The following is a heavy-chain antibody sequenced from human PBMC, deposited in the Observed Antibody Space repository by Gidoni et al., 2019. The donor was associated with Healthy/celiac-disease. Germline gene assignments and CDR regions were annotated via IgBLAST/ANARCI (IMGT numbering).Heavy chain of an antibody. D-gene: IGHD2-15*01. CDR1: GFTFRSYA. Sequence: QVQLVESGGGVVQPGRSLRLSCAASGFTFRSYAIHWVRQAPGKGLEWVAVISYDGSNKYYADSVKGRFTISRDNSKNTLYLQMNSLRAEDTAVYYCARAPRYCSGGSCYSAWYFDLWGRGTLVTVSS. V-gene: IGHV3-30-3*01. CDR3: ARAPRYCSGGSCYSAWYFDL. CDR2: ISYDGSNK. J-gene: IGHJ2*01.